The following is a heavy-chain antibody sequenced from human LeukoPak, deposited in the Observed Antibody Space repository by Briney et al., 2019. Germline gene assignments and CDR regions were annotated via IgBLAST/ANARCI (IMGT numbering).Heavy chain of an antibody. CDR3: ARVAGGYYDSSGREYFQH. CDR2: IYYSGST. Sequence: RSSETLSLTRTVSGGSISSYYWSWIRQPPGKGLEWIGYIYYSGSTNYNPSLKSRVTISVDTSKNQFSLKLSSVTAADTAVYYCARVAGGYYDSSGREYFQHWGQGTLVTVSS. CDR1: GGSISSYY. D-gene: IGHD3-22*01. V-gene: IGHV4-59*01. J-gene: IGHJ1*01.